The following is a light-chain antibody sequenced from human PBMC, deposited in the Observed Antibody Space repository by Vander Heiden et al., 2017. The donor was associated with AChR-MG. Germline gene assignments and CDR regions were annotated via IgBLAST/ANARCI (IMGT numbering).Light chain of an antibody. CDR3: SSYAGSNNFVV. Sequence: HFALTRPPSASGSPGQPVTISCTGTSSDVGGYNYVSWYQQHPGKAPKLRCYEVSKRPSGVPDRFSGSKSGNTASLNVSGLQAEDEADDYGSSYAGSNNFVVFGGGTKLTVI. CDR1: SSDVGGYNY. J-gene: IGLJ2*01. CDR2: EVS. V-gene: IGLV2-8*01.